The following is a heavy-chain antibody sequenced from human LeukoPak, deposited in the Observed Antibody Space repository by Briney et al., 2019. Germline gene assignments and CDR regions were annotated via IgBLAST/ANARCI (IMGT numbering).Heavy chain of an antibody. V-gene: IGHV1-18*01. CDR2: ISAYNGNT. J-gene: IGHJ6*03. Sequence: GASVKVSCKASGYTFTSYGISWVRQAPGQGLEWMGWISAYNGNTNYAQKLQGRVAMTTDTSTSTAYMELRSLRSDDTAVYYCAGGDVVVPAANGYYYYYMDVWGKGTTVTVSS. CDR1: GYTFTSYG. D-gene: IGHD2-2*01. CDR3: AGGDVVVPAANGYYYYYMDV.